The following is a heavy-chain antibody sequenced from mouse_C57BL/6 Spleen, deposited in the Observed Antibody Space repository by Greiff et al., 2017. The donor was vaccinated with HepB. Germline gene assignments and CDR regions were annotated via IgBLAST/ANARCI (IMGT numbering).Heavy chain of an antibody. Sequence: QVQLQHPGAELVKPGASVKLSCKASGYTFTSYWMHWVKQRPGQGLEWIGMIHPNSGSTNYNEKFKSKATLTVDKSSSTAYMQLSSLTSEDSAVYYCAPDSSLKAMDYWGQGTSVTVSS. D-gene: IGHD1-1*01. CDR3: APDSSLKAMDY. CDR2: IHPNSGST. V-gene: IGHV1-64*01. J-gene: IGHJ4*01. CDR1: GYTFTSYW.